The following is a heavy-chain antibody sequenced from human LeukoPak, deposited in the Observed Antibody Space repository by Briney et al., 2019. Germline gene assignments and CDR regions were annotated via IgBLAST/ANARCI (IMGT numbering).Heavy chain of an antibody. Sequence: VKVSCKASGGTFSSYAISWVRQAPGQGPEWMGGIIPIFGTANYAQKFQGRVTITADESTSTAYMELSSLRSEDTAVYYCARGVDSNSSWGAPPRYGMDVWGQGTTVTVSS. CDR1: GGTFSSYA. J-gene: IGHJ6*02. CDR3: ARGVDSNSSWGAPPRYGMDV. CDR2: IIPIFGTA. V-gene: IGHV1-69*13. D-gene: IGHD6-6*01.